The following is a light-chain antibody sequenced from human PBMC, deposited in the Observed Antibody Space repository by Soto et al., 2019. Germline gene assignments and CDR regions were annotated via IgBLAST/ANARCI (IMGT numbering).Light chain of an antibody. J-gene: IGKJ5*01. CDR2: ASS. V-gene: IGKV1-39*01. CDR3: QQTFSPPSIT. Sequence: DIQMTQSLSSLSASVGDGVTITCRASQSISSYLNWYQHKPGKAPKLLIYASSTLQGGVPSRFSGSGSGSEFTLTISSLQPEDFATYYCQQTFSPPSITFGQGTRLEIK. CDR1: QSISSY.